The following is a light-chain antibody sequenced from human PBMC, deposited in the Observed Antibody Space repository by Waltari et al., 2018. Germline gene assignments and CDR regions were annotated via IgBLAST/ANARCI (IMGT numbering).Light chain of an antibody. V-gene: IGKV1-5*03. CDR1: QSIGSW. J-gene: IGKJ2*03. Sequence: DIQMTQSPSTLSASVGDRVTITCRASQSIGSWLAWYQQKPGKAPKLLIYKSSDLESGVPSRFSGSGSGIDFSLTISSLQPDDFATYYCQQYKNYYSFGQGTKLEI. CDR2: KSS. CDR3: QQYKNYYS.